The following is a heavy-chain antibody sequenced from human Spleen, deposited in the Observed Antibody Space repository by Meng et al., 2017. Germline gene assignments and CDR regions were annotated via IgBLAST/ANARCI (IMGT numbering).Heavy chain of an antibody. CDR1: GGSVRSSDYQ. CDR2: AST. V-gene: IGHV4-61*08. CDR3: ARDYWGSLDY. D-gene: IGHD7-27*01. J-gene: IGHJ4*02. Sequence: QVQLQESGPGRVRPSETLSLICTVSGGSVRSSDYQWSWIRQPPGKGLEWIGFASTNYNPSIKSRLTISLDTSKNQFSLKLTSVTAADTAVYYCARDYWGSLDYWGQGILVTVSS.